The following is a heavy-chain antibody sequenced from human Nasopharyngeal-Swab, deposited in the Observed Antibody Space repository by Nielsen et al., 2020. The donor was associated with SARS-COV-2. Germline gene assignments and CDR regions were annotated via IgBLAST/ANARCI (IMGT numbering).Heavy chain of an antibody. J-gene: IGHJ4*02. V-gene: IGHV4-39*01. D-gene: IGHD6-19*01. CDR2: IYYSVST. Sequence: RQAPGKGLEWIGSIYYSVSTYYNPSLKSRVTISVDTSKNQFSLKLSSVTAADTAVYYCARQGGWYLDYWGQGTLVTVSS. CDR3: ARQGGWYLDY.